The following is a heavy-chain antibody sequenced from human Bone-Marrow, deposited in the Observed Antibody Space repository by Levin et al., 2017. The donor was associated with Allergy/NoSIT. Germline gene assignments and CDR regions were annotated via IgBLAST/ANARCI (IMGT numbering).Heavy chain of an antibody. Sequence: GESLKISCAASGFTFSSYGMHWVRQAPGKGLEWVAVIWYDGSNKYYADSVKGRFTISRDNSKNTLYLQMNSLRAEDTAVYYCARDLITMVRGVIPPPVTPYYYYGMDGWGQGTTVTVSS. CDR1: GFTFSSYG. V-gene: IGHV3-33*01. CDR2: IWYDGSNK. D-gene: IGHD3-10*01. J-gene: IGHJ6*02. CDR3: ARDLITMVRGVIPPPVTPYYYYGMDG.